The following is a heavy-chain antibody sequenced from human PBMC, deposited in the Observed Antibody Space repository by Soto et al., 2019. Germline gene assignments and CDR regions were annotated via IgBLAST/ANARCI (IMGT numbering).Heavy chain of an antibody. D-gene: IGHD5-12*01. CDR1: GYSFTNYW. CDR3: AREGNLGRWLQPLDF. Sequence: GESLKISCQGSGYSFTNYWVGWVRQIPGRGLEWMGIIHPGDSDTRYSPFFQGQVTISADKSISTAYLQWSSLKASDTAKYFCAREGNLGRWLQPLDFWGRGTLVTVPQ. CDR2: IHPGDSDT. V-gene: IGHV5-51*01. J-gene: IGHJ4*02.